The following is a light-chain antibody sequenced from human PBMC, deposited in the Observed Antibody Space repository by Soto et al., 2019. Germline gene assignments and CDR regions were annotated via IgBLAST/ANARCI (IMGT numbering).Light chain of an antibody. CDR1: QPVSSN. CDR2: GAS. J-gene: IGKJ2*01. V-gene: IGKV3-15*01. CDR3: QHYNTWPYT. Sequence: EIGMTQAPAALSVAPGERATLSCSASQPVSSNLAWYQQKPGQAPRLLIFGASTRATGIPARFSGSGSGTEFTLTIGRLQSEDFAVYYCQHYNTWPYTFGQGTKREIK.